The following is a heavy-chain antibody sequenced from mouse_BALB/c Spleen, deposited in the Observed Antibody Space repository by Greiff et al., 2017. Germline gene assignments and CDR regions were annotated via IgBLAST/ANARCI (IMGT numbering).Heavy chain of an antibody. CDR2: ISSGGSYT. Sequence: EVKVVESGGGLVKPGGSLKLSCAASGFTFSSYAMSWVRQTPEKRLEWVATISSGGSYTYYPDSVKGRFTISRDNAKNTLYLQMSSLRSEDTAMYYCAREDSSGYLAWFAYWGQGTLVTVSA. V-gene: IGHV5-9-3*01. D-gene: IGHD3-2*01. CDR1: GFTFSSYA. CDR3: AREDSSGYLAWFAY. J-gene: IGHJ3*01.